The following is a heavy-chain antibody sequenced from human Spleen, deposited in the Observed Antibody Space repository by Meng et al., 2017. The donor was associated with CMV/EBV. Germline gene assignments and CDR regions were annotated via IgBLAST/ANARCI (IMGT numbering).Heavy chain of an antibody. CDR2: ISAYNGNT. CDR3: ARVILEGNYYYGMDV. J-gene: IGHJ6*02. D-gene: IGHD1-1*01. CDR1: GYTFTSYG. Sequence: ASVKVSCKASGYTFTSYGISWVRQAPGQGLEWMGWISAYNGNTNYAQKLQGRVTMTTDTSTSTAYMELRSLRSDDTAVYYCARVILEGNYYYGMDVWGRGTTVTVSS. V-gene: IGHV1-18*01.